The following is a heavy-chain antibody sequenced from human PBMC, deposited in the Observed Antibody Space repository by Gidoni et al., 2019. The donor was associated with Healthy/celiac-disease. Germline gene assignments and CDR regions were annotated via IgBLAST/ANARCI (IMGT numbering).Heavy chain of an antibody. V-gene: IGHV1-2*02. CDR1: GYTFTGYY. CDR2: INPNSGGT. J-gene: IGHJ3*02. Sequence: QVQLVQSGAEVKKPGASVKVSCKAAGYTFTGYYMHWVRQAPGQGLEWMGWINPNSGGTNYAQKFQGRVTMTRDTSISTAYMELSRLRSDDTAVYYCAGLLWFGELPDAFDIWGQGTMVTVSS. CDR3: AGLLWFGELPDAFDI. D-gene: IGHD3-10*01.